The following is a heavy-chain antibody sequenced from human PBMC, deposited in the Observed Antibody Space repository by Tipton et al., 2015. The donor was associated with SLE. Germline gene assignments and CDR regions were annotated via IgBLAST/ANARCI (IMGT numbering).Heavy chain of an antibody. V-gene: IGHV4-59*04. CDR2: FYYSGGT. J-gene: IGHJ4*02. CDR3: ARTLGVGYCSGGARFEPFDS. CDR1: GGSISSYY. D-gene: IGHD2-15*01. Sequence: TLSLTCTVSGGSISSYYWSWIRQPPGKGLEWIAYFYYSGGTYYNPSLKSRVTMSVDTSKNQFSLKLSSVTAVDTAVYYCARTLGVGYCSGGARFEPFDSWGQGTLVTVSS.